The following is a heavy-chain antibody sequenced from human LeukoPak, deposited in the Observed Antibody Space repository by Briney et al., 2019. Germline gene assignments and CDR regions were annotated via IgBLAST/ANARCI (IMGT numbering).Heavy chain of an antibody. CDR3: ATEWYYCLHA. V-gene: IGHV3-15*01. D-gene: IGHD3-16*01. CDR2: IKSKRAAGTT. J-gene: IGHJ3*01. Sequence: GGSLRLSCAGSGFTFSDTWMTWVRQAPGQGLEWVGCIKSKRAAGTTDYAAPVKGRFTISRDDSQNTLYLQMNSLQTEDTAVYYCATEWYYCLHAWGQGTMVTVSS. CDR1: GFTFSDTW.